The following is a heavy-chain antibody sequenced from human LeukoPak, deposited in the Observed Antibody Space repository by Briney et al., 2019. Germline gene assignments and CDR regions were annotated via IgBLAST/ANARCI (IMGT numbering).Heavy chain of an antibody. CDR1: GLTFSSYS. V-gene: IGHV3-21*01. CDR3: AREANTAMVTDYYFGMDV. J-gene: IGHJ6*02. Sequence: PGGSMRLSWAASGLTFSSYSMNCVRQAPGKGLEWVSSISSSRSYTNYTDSVKGRCTISRDNAKNSLYLQMNSLRDEDTAVYYCAREANTAMVTDYYFGMDVWGQGTTVTVSS. CDR2: ISSSRSYT. D-gene: IGHD5-18*01.